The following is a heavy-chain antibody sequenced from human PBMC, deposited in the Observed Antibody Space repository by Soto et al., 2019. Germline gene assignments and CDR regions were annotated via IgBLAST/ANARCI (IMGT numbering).Heavy chain of an antibody. CDR1: GGIFGSYA. D-gene: IGHD3-22*01. J-gene: IGHJ6*02. Sequence: SAKASWKASGGIFGSYAICWVRRAAGKGLELMGGIIPIFGTANYAQKFQGRVTITADESTTTAYMELSSLRSEDTAVYYCARDLKRYYDSSGYGYYYYGMDVWGQGTTVTVS. V-gene: IGHV1-69*13. CDR3: ARDLKRYYDSSGYGYYYYGMDV. CDR2: IIPIFGTA.